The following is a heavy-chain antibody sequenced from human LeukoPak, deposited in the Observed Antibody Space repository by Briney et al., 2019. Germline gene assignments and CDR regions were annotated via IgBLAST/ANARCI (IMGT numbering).Heavy chain of an antibody. Sequence: SETLSLTCTVSGGSISSYHWSWIRQPPGKGPEWIGYMHYSGYTSYMPSLKSRVTISVDTSKNQLSLKLNSVTAADTAVYYCARRGGTLGFWFDPWGQGTLVTVSS. D-gene: IGHD3-16*01. CDR3: ARRGGTLGFWFDP. V-gene: IGHV4-59*01. CDR1: GGSISSYH. CDR2: MHYSGYT. J-gene: IGHJ5*02.